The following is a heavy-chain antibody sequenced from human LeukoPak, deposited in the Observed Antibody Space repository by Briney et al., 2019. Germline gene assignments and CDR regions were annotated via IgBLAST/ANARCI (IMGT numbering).Heavy chain of an antibody. CDR2: IKSKTDGGTT. Sequence: SGGSLRLSCAASGFTFSNAWMSWVRQAPGKGLEWVGRIKSKTDGGTTDYAAPVKGRFAISRDDSKNTLYLQMNSLKTEDTAVYYCTAGSGSYYKYYFDYWGQGTLVTVSS. D-gene: IGHD3-10*01. CDR3: TAGSGSYYKYYFDY. V-gene: IGHV3-15*01. CDR1: GFTFSNAW. J-gene: IGHJ4*02.